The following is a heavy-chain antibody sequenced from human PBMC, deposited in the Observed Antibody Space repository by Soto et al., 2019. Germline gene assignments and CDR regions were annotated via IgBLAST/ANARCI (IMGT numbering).Heavy chain of an antibody. CDR3: ARDTLSRFGSGYYIGGNYYYGMDV. Sequence: QVQLQESGPGLVKPSETLSLTCTVSGGAISSYYWSWIRQPPGKGLEWIGNMYYSGSTKYNPSLKSRVTITIDTSKIQFSLKLSSVTGADTAVYYCARDTLSRFGSGYYIGGNYYYGMDVWGQGTTFTVSS. CDR1: GGAISSYY. J-gene: IGHJ6*02. V-gene: IGHV4-59*01. D-gene: IGHD3-3*01. CDR2: MYYSGST.